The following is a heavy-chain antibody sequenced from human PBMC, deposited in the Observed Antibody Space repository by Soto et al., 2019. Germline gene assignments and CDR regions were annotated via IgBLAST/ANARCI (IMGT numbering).Heavy chain of an antibody. Sequence: ASVKLSCKASGYTFTSYYMHWVRQAPGQGLEWMGIINPSGGSTSYAQKFQGRVTMTRDTSTSTVYMELSSLRSEDTAVYYCARDLPKEFVDDPYYYYGMDVWGQGTTVIVSS. CDR1: GYTFTSYY. D-gene: IGHD2-21*01. J-gene: IGHJ6*02. V-gene: IGHV1-46*01. CDR3: ARDLPKEFVDDPYYYYGMDV. CDR2: INPSGGST.